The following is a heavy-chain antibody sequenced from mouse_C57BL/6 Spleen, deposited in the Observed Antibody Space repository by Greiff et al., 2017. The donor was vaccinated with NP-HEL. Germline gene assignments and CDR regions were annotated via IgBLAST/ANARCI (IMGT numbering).Heavy chain of an antibody. V-gene: IGHV1-81*01. Sequence: VQLQQSGAELARPGASVKLSCKASGYTFTSYGISWVKQRTGQGLEWIGEIYPRSGNTYYNEKFKGKATLTADKSSSTAYMELRSLTSEDSAVYFCARGGFITTVVKPYYYAMDYWGQGTSVTVSS. CDR1: GYTFTSYG. J-gene: IGHJ4*01. D-gene: IGHD1-1*01. CDR2: IYPRSGNT. CDR3: ARGGFITTVVKPYYYAMDY.